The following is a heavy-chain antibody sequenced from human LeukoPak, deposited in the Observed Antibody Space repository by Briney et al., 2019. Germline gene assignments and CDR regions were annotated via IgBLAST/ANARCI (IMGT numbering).Heavy chain of an antibody. J-gene: IGHJ6*02. Sequence: PGGSLRLSCAASGFTFSSYEMNWVRQAPGKGLEWVSYISSSGSTIYYADSVKGRFTISRDNAKNSLYLQMNSLRAEDTAVYYCARYCSGGSCYSGGEYYYYGMDVWGQGTTVTVSS. D-gene: IGHD2-15*01. V-gene: IGHV3-48*03. CDR2: ISSSGSTI. CDR3: ARYCSGGSCYSGGEYYYYGMDV. CDR1: GFTFSSYE.